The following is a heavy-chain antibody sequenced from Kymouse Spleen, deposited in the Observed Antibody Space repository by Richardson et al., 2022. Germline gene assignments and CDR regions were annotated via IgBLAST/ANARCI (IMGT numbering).Heavy chain of an antibody. CDR3: ARDKWLADY. V-gene: IGHV3-33*01. D-gene: IGHD6-19*01. J-gene: IGHJ4*02. CDR1: GFTFSSYG. Sequence: QVQLVESGGGVVQPGRSLRLSCAASGFTFSSYGMHWVRQAPGKGLEWVAVIWYDGSNKYYADSVKGRFTISRDNSKNTLYLQMNSLRAEDTAVYYCARDKWLADYWGQGTLVTVSS. CDR2: IWYDGSNK.